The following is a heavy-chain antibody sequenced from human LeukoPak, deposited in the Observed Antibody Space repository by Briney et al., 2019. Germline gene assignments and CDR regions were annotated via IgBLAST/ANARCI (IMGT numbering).Heavy chain of an antibody. CDR3: AAAAAIIGGYYYYYYMDV. D-gene: IGHD2-2*01. CDR2: IVVGSGNT. Sequence: SVKVSCKASGFTFTSSAVQWVRQARGQRLEWIGWIVVGSGNTNYAQKFQERVTITRDMSTSTAYMELSSLRSEDTAVYYCAAAAAIIGGYYYYYYMDVWGKGTTVTVSS. J-gene: IGHJ6*03. CDR1: GFTFTSSA. V-gene: IGHV1-58*01.